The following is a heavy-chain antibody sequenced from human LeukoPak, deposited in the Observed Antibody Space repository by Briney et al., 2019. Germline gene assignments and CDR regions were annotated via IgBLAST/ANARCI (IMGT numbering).Heavy chain of an antibody. CDR2: IYYSGST. Sequence: SETLSLTCTVSGGSISSYYWSWIRQPPGKGLEWIGYIYYSGSTNYNPSLKSRVTMSVDTSKIQFSLKLSSVTAADTAVYYCARRLGDYWGQGTLVTVSS. CDR3: ARRLGDY. J-gene: IGHJ4*02. D-gene: IGHD5-12*01. V-gene: IGHV4-59*01. CDR1: GGSISSYY.